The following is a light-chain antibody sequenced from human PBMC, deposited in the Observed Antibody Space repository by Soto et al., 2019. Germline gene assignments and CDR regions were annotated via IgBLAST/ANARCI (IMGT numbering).Light chain of an antibody. Sequence: QAVVTQPPSLSGAPGQRVTISCTGSSSNIGAGYDVHWYQQLPGTAPKLLIYCNSNRPSGVPDRFSGSKSGTSASLAITGLQAEDEAYYYCQSYDSSLSVVFGGGTKLTVL. CDR1: SSNIGAGYD. V-gene: IGLV1-40*01. J-gene: IGLJ2*01. CDR3: QSYDSSLSVV. CDR2: CNS.